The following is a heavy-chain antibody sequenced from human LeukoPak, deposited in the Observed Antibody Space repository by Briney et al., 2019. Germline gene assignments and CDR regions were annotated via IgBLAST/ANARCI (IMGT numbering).Heavy chain of an antibody. CDR2: ISYDGSNK. D-gene: IGHD3-3*01. CDR1: GFTFSSYA. Sequence: GGSLRLSCAASGFTFSSYAMHWVRQAPGKGLEWVAVISYDGSNKYYADSVKGRFTISRDNSKNTLYLQMNSLRAEDTAVYYCARSFWSGYPEYWGQGTLVTVSS. J-gene: IGHJ4*02. V-gene: IGHV3-30-3*01. CDR3: ARSFWSGYPEY.